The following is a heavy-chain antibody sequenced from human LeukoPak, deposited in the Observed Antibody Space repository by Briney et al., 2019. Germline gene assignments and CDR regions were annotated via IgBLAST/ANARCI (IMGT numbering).Heavy chain of an antibody. J-gene: IGHJ4*02. Sequence: GGSLTLSCTASGLAFADYSISWFRQAPGKGPEWVALIRSRAYGGTTEYAASVEGRFTSSRDDSRHIAYLQMNSLKTEDTAVYFCALTYYYGSGSYNWGLGTLVTVSS. CDR2: IRSRAYGGTT. CDR1: GLAFADYS. D-gene: IGHD3-10*01. V-gene: IGHV3-49*03. CDR3: ALTYYYGSGSYN.